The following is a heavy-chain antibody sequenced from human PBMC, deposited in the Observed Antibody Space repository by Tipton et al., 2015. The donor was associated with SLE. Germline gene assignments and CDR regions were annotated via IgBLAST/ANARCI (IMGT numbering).Heavy chain of an antibody. V-gene: IGHV3-30*03. CDR1: GFTFSHYW. CDR2: IPYDASNK. J-gene: IGHJ3*02. CDR3: AGEVSDDYGDSHDAFDI. Sequence: SLRLSCAASGFTFSHYWMHWVRQAPGKGLEWVAFIPYDASNKDYADSVKGRFTISRDNSKNTLYLQMNSLRAEDTAVYYCAGEVSDDYGDSHDAFDIWGQGTMVTVSS. D-gene: IGHD4-17*01.